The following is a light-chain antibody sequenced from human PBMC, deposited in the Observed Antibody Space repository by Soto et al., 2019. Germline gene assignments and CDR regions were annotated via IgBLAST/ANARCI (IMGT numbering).Light chain of an antibody. CDR1: QTVRNNY. CDR3: QQFSSCPLT. V-gene: IGKV3-20*01. Sequence: EIVLTQSPCTLSLSAGERATLSCRVIQTVRNNYLAWYQQKPGQAPRLLIYDASSRATGIPDRFSGGGSGTDFTLTISRLEPEDFAVYYCQQFSSCPLTFGGGTKVDI. J-gene: IGKJ4*01. CDR2: DAS.